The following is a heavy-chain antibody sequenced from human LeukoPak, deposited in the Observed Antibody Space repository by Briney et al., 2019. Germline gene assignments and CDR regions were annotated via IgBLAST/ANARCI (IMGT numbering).Heavy chain of an antibody. CDR3: AKGHYDRPGPDAFDI. CDR2: ISWNSGSI. J-gene: IGHJ3*02. CDR1: GFTFDDYA. D-gene: IGHD3-22*01. V-gene: IGHV3-9*01. Sequence: PRLSCAASGFTFDDYAMHWVRQAPGKGLEWVSGISWNSGSIGYADSVKGRFTISRDNAKNSLYLQMNSLRAEDTALYYCAKGHYDRPGPDAFDIWGQGTMVTVSS.